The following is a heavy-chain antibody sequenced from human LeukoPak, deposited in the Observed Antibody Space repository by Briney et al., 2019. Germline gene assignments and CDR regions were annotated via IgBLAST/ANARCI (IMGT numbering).Heavy chain of an antibody. J-gene: IGHJ4*02. Sequence: GGSLRLSCAASGFTLSNYEMNWVRQAPGKGLEWVSYISGSGSTIYYADSVKGRFTISRDNAKNSLYLQMNSLRVDDTAVYYCARDSAGSYADYWGRGTLVTVSS. D-gene: IGHD1-26*01. CDR1: GFTLSNYE. CDR2: ISGSGSTI. V-gene: IGHV3-48*03. CDR3: ARDSAGSYADY.